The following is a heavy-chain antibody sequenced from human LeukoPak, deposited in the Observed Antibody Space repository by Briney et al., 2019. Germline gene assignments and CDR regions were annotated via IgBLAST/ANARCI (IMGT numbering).Heavy chain of an antibody. V-gene: IGHV4-61*03. D-gene: IGHD1-26*01. CDR3: ARAPGIVGTTPFGNY. Sequence: PSEALSLTRSVFGGSVSSGSYYWSWIRQSPGKGLEWIGCIYYSGSTNYNPSLRGRVAMSIDTSKNHFSLRLISVTAADTAIYYCARAPGIVGTTPFGNYWGRGTLVTVSS. J-gene: IGHJ4*02. CDR1: GGSVSSGSYY. CDR2: IYYSGST.